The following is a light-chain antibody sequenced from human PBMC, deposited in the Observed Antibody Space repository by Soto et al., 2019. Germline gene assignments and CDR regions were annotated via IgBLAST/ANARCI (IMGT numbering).Light chain of an antibody. CDR2: DAS. Sequence: DIQMTQSPSTLSASVGDRVTTTCRASQSISSWLAWDQQKPGKAPKLLIYDASSLESGVPSRFSGSGSGTEFTLTISSLPPDDFATYYCQQYNSYRTFGQGTKVEIK. J-gene: IGKJ1*01. CDR3: QQYNSYRT. CDR1: QSISSW. V-gene: IGKV1-5*01.